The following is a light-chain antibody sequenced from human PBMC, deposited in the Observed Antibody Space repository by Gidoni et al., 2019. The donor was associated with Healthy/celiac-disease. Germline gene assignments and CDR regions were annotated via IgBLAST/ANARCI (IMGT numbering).Light chain of an antibody. CDR1: QSVLYSSNNKNY. V-gene: IGKV4-1*01. Sequence: DIVTTQSTDSLAVSLGERATINCKSSQSVLYSSNNKNYLAWYQQKPGQPPKLLIYWAATRESGVPDRFSGSGSGTDFTLTISSLQAEDVAVYYCQQYYSTPFTFGPGTKVDIK. J-gene: IGKJ3*01. CDR3: QQYYSTPFT. CDR2: WAA.